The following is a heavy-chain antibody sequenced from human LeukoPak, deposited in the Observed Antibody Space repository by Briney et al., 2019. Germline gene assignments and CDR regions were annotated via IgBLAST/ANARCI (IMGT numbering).Heavy chain of an antibody. V-gene: IGHV1-24*01. Sequence: ASVKVSCKVSGYTLSELSMHWVRQAPGKGLEWMGGFDPEDGETIYAQKFQGRVTMTEDTSTETAYMELSSLRSEDTAVYYCATKWEWLVRRNYYYYGMDVWGQGTLVTVSS. CDR2: FDPEDGET. J-gene: IGHJ6*02. CDR3: ATKWEWLVRRNYYYYGMDV. D-gene: IGHD6-19*01. CDR1: GYTLSELS.